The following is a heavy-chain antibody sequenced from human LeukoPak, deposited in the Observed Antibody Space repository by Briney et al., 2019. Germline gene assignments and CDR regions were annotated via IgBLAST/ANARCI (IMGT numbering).Heavy chain of an antibody. Sequence: PGGSLRLSCAASGFTFRNYAMTYVRQAPGKGLEGVACVSGSGTNTYYADSVKGRFTISRDNSKNTVTLGMSSLRGEDTAHYYCAKETLGYRRGLEMWGQGTTVTVSS. CDR3: AKETLGYRRGLEM. CDR1: GFTFRNYA. CDR2: VSGSGTNT. V-gene: IGHV3-23*01. D-gene: IGHD3-16*02. J-gene: IGHJ3*02.